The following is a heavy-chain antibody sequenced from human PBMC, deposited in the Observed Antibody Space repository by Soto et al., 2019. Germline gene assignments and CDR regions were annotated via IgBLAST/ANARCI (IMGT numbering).Heavy chain of an antibody. CDR1: GFTFSSYA. Sequence: EVQLLESGGGLVQPGGSLRLSCAASGFTFSSYAMSWVRQAPAKGLEWVSAISASASSTFDADSVKGRFTTSRDNSKNTLYLQMNSLRAEDTAVYYCAVRIGTHYFQHWGQGTLVTVSS. V-gene: IGHV3-23*01. D-gene: IGHD1-1*01. J-gene: IGHJ1*01. CDR2: ISASASST. CDR3: AVRIGTHYFQH.